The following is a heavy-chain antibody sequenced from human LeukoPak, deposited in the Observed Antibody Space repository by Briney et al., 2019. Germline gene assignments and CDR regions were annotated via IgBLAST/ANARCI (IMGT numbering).Heavy chain of an antibody. J-gene: IGHJ4*02. CDR3: TTYGSGRKFDY. Sequence: GGSLRLSCAASGFTFSSYAMSWVRQAPGKGLEWVSSISGSGGSTYYADSVKGRFSISRDNSKNTLYLQVNSLKSEDTAVYYCTTYGSGRKFDYWGQGILVTVSS. V-gene: IGHV3-23*01. CDR2: ISGSGGST. CDR1: GFTFSSYA. D-gene: IGHD3-10*01.